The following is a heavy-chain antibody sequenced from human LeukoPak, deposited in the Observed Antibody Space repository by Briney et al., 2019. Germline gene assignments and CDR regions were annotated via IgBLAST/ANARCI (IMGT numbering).Heavy chain of an antibody. CDR3: AELGITMIGGV. D-gene: IGHD3-10*02. CDR2: IYSSGGT. J-gene: IGHJ6*04. Sequence: GGSLRLSCAASEFTVSVNYMSWVRQAPGKGLEWVSFIYSSGGTYYADSVKGRFTISRDNAKNSLYLQMNSLRAEDTAVYYCAELGITMIGGVWGKGTTVTISS. CDR1: EFTVSVNY. V-gene: IGHV3-66*01.